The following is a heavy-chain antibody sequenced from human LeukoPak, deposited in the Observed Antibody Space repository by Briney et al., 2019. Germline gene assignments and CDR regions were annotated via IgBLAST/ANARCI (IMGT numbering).Heavy chain of an antibody. CDR3: ARAHSNLLCYYYGMDV. D-gene: IGHD1-7*01. CDR2: IIPIFGTA. V-gene: IGHV1-69*13. Sequence: SVKVSCKASGGTFSSYAISWVRQAPGQGLEWMGGIIPIFGTANYAQKFQGRVTITADESTSTAYMELSSLRSEDTAVYYCARAHSNLLCYYYGMDVWGQGTTVIVSS. CDR1: GGTFSSYA. J-gene: IGHJ6*02.